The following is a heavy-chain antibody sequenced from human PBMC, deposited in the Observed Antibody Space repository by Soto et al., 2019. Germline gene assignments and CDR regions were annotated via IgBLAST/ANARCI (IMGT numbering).Heavy chain of an antibody. D-gene: IGHD1-26*01. CDR3: AKDRRADWESYYYYAMDV. V-gene: IGHV1-69*01. J-gene: IGHJ6*02. Sequence: QVQLVQSGAEVKKPGSSVKVSCKASGGTFSSFTISWVRQAPGQGLEWMGGIIPIYGTANYEQKFQGRVTITADASTRTAYMELRSLRSEDTAVYYCAKDRRADWESYYYYAMDVWGQGTTVTVSS. CDR1: GGTFSSFT. CDR2: IIPIYGTA.